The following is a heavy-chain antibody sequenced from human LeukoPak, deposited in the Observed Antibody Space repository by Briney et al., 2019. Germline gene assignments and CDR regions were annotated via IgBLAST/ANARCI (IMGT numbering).Heavy chain of an antibody. CDR1: GFTFSSYD. CDR3: ARGGLSYGSYYFDY. J-gene: IGHJ4*02. CDR2: IGTAGDT. Sequence: GGSLRLSCAASGFTFSSYDMHWVRQATGKGLEWVLAIGTAGDTYYPGSVKGRFTISRENAKNSLYLQMNSLRAEDTAVYYCARGGLSYGSYYFDYWGQGTLVTVSS. D-gene: IGHD5-18*01. V-gene: IGHV3-13*01.